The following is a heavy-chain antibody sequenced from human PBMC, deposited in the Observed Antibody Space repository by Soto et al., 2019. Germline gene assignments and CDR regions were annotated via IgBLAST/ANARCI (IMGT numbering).Heavy chain of an antibody. V-gene: IGHV3-48*02. CDR3: ARGDYYYYGLDV. CDR1: GFTFSDYS. CDR2: ISSSSSTM. Sequence: LRLSCAASGFTFSDYSMNWVRQAPGKGLEWLSSISSSSSTMYYADSVKGRFTISRDDAKNSLYLQMNSLRDEDTAVYYCARGDYYYYGLDVWGQGTTVTVSS. J-gene: IGHJ6*02. D-gene: IGHD3-16*01.